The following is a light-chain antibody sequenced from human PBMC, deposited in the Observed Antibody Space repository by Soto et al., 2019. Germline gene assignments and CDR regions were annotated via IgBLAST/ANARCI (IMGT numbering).Light chain of an antibody. J-gene: IGKJ5*01. CDR1: QSVTSN. Sequence: EIVLTKSPCTLSLSPGDRATLSCGASQSVTSNYLAWYQQKPGQAPRLLIFGASIRVKGIPARFSGSGSGTEFTLTISSLQSEDFAVYYCQQYNNWPPLTFGQGTRLEIK. V-gene: IGKV3D-15*01. CDR2: GAS. CDR3: QQYNNWPPLT.